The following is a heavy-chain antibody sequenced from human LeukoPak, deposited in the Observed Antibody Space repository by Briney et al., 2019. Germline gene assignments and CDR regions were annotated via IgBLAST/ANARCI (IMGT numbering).Heavy chain of an antibody. CDR1: GAYFCDYY. J-gene: IGHJ5*02. CDR3: ARDNCSGGSCYNWFDP. Sequence: SETLSLTCAVYGAYFCDYYWSWIRQPPGKGLEWIGEINHSGSTNYNPSLKSRVTISVDTSKNQFSLKLSSVTAADTAVYYCARDNCSGGSCYNWFDPWGQGTLVTVSS. V-gene: IGHV4-34*01. D-gene: IGHD2-15*01. CDR2: INHSGST.